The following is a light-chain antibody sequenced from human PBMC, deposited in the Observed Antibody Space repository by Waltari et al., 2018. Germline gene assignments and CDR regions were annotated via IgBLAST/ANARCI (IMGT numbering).Light chain of an antibody. CDR2: DAS. J-gene: IGKJ2*03. CDR3: QQYNDYYS. Sequence: EKVMTQSPATLSVSPGEVVTLSCRASQSVASNVAWYQHRPGQAPRLLLYDASTRASGIPARFSGSGSGTAFTLTISGLHSEDCALYYCQQYNDYYSFGQGTKLEIK. V-gene: IGKV3-15*01. CDR1: QSVASN.